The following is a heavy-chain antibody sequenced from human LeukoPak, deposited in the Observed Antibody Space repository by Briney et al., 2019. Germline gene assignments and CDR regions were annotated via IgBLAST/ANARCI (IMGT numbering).Heavy chain of an antibody. CDR2: ISSSGSTI. Sequence: GGSLRLSCAASGFTFSSYEMNWVRQAPGKGLEWVSYISSSGSTIYYADSVKGRFTISRDNAKNSLYLQMNSLRAEDTAVYYCARESSSWYSAFDIWGQGTMVTVSS. D-gene: IGHD6-13*01. CDR3: ARESSSWYSAFDI. J-gene: IGHJ3*02. CDR1: GFTFSSYE. V-gene: IGHV3-48*03.